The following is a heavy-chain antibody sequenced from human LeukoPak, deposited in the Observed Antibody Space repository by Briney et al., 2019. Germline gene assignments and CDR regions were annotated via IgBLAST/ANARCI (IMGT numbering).Heavy chain of an antibody. Sequence: GRSLRLSCAAAGFTFSSYAMHWVRQAPGKGMESVAVISYDGSNKYYADSVKGRFTISRDKSKNTLYLQMNSLRAEDTAVYYCARAPRVYGNCPCMDVCGQGTTVTVSS. D-gene: IGHD4-11*01. V-gene: IGHV3-30-3*01. CDR1: GFTFSSYA. CDR3: ARAPRVYGNCPCMDV. CDR2: ISYDGSNK. J-gene: IGHJ6*01.